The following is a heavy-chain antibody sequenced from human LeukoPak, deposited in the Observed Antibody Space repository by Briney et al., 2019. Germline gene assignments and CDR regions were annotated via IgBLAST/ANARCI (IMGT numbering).Heavy chain of an antibody. CDR2: IYKGITT. V-gene: IGHV3-53*01. CDR1: GFTVSSKY. J-gene: IGHJ4*02. CDR3: ARGLDSSGGGYYFDY. Sequence: PGGSLRLSCVASGFTVSSKYISWVRQAPGKGLEWVSFIYKGITTYYADSVQGRFTISSDNSKKTLYLPMNSLCVEDRAGYYFARGLDSSGGGYYFDYWGQGALVTVSS. D-gene: IGHD3-10*01.